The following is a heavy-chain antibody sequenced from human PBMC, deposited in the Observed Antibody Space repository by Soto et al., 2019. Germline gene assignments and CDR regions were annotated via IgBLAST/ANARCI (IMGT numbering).Heavy chain of an antibody. V-gene: IGHV4-30-4*08. Sequence: WTWVRQPPGKGLEWIGYIYESGSTYSDPSLKSRVTMSVDLSKNQFFLKVTSVTAADTAVYFCARGRPNYYYYGLDVWGQGTTVTVSS. CDR2: IYESGST. CDR3: ARGRPNYYYYGLDV. J-gene: IGHJ6*02.